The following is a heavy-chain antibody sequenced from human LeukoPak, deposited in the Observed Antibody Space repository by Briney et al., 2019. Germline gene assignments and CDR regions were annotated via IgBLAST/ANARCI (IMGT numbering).Heavy chain of an antibody. Sequence: GGSLRLSCAASGFIFSDYYMSWIRQSPGKGLEWISYISPNGTDIYSIDSVRGRFIISRDNAKNSLYLQMNSLRAEDTAVYYCASGSSSEGYWGQGTLVTVSS. CDR1: GFIFSDYY. J-gene: IGHJ4*02. CDR2: ISPNGTDI. CDR3: ASGSSSEGY. D-gene: IGHD6-6*01. V-gene: IGHV3-11*01.